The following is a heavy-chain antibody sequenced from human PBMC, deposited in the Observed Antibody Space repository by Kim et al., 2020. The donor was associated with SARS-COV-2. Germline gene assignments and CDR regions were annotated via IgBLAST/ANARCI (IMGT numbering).Heavy chain of an antibody. J-gene: IGHJ4*02. V-gene: IGHV3-30*01. CDR3: ARDLDFWSGYSCLNY. Sequence: SVKGRFTISRDNSKNTLYLQMNSLRAEDTAVYYCARDLDFWSGYSCLNYWGQGTLVTVSS. D-gene: IGHD3-3*01.